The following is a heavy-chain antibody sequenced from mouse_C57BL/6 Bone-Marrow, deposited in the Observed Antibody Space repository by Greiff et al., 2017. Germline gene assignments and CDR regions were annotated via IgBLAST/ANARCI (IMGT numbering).Heavy chain of an antibody. D-gene: IGHD2-3*01. CDR2: IDPSDSYT. CDR1: GYTFTSYW. CDR3: ARFSIYDGYLWFAY. J-gene: IGHJ3*01. V-gene: IGHV1-69*01. Sequence: QVQLQQPGAELVMPGASVKLSCKASGYTFTSYWMHWVKQRPGQGLEWIGEIDPSDSYTNYNQKFKGKSTVTVDKSSSTAYMQLSSLTSEDSAVYDCARFSIYDGYLWFAYWGQGTLVTVSA.